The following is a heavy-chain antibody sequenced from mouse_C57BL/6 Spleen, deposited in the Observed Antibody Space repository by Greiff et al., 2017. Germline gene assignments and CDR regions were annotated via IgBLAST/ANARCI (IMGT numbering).Heavy chain of an antibody. D-gene: IGHD1-1*01. CDR2: IDPSDSET. Sequence: QVQLQQPGAELVRPGSSVKLSCKASGYTFTSYWMHWVKQRPIQGLEWIGNIDPSDSETHYNQKFKDKATLTVDKSSSTAYMQLSSLTSEDSAVYYCARSYYYGSEGYFDVWGTGTTVTVSS. J-gene: IGHJ1*03. CDR1: GYTFTSYW. V-gene: IGHV1-52*01. CDR3: ARSYYYGSEGYFDV.